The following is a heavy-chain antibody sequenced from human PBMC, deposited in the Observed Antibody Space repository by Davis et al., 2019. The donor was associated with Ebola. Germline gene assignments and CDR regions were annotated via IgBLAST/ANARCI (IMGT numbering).Heavy chain of an antibody. CDR3: ARGGYFDWLTRWHYYGMDV. J-gene: IGHJ6*02. V-gene: IGHV1-8*01. Sequence: AASVKVSCKASGYTFTTYDIHWVRQATGQGLEWMGWMNPNSENTGYAQKFQGRVTMTRSTSISTAYMELSSLRSEDTAVYYCARGGYFDWLTRWHYYGMDVWGQGTMVTVSS. D-gene: IGHD3-9*01. CDR2: MNPNSENT. CDR1: GYTFTTYD.